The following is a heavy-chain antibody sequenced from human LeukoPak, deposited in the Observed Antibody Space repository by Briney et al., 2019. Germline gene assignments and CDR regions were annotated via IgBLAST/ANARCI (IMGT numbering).Heavy chain of an antibody. CDR2: INPNSGGT. CDR3: ARWTIRITIFGPLIGGMDV. J-gene: IGHJ6*02. CDR1: GYTFTSYG. V-gene: IGHV1-2*06. Sequence: ASVKVSCKASGYTFTSYGISWVRQAPGQGLEWMGRINPNSGGTNYAQKFQGRVTMTRDTSISTAYMELSRLGSDDTAVYYCARWTIRITIFGPLIGGMDVWGQGTTVTVSS. D-gene: IGHD3-3*01.